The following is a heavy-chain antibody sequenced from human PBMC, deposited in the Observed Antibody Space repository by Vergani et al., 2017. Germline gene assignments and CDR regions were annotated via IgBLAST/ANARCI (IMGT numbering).Heavy chain of an antibody. J-gene: IGHJ5*02. Sequence: QVQLQESGPGLVKSSETLSLTCSVSFDSIRNLYCNWIRQPPGKGLEWIGYIHYSENTNYNPSLKTRVTISVDTSKNQFSLTLTSVTAADTALYYCASDTHSGQRADRWGQGILVTVTS. CDR2: IHYSENT. CDR1: FDSIRNLY. V-gene: IGHV4-59*11. CDR3: ASDTHSGQRADR. D-gene: IGHD6-19*01.